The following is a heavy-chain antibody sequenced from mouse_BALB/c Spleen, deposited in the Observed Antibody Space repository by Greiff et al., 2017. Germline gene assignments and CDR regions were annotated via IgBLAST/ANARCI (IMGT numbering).Heavy chain of an antibody. V-gene: IGHV3-8*02. CDR3: ARILPSMVTHYYAMDY. J-gene: IGHJ4*01. D-gene: IGHD2-10*02. CDR2: ISYSGST. CDR1: GDSITSGY. Sequence: EVHLVESGPSLVKPSQTLSLTCSVTGDSITSGYWNWIRKFPGNKLEYMGYISYSGSTYYNPSLKSRISITRDTSKNQYYLQLNSVTTEDTATYYCARILPSMVTHYYAMDYWGQGTSVTVSS.